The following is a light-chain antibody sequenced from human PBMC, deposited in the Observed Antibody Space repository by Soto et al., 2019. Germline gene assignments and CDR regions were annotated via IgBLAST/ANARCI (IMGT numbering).Light chain of an antibody. Sequence: QSVLTQPASVSGSPGQSITISCTGSSSDIGAYNYVSWFQQYPGKAPKLIISEASNRPSGVSNRFSGSKSGTAASLTISGLQTEDGADYFCFSFTTDWTHVFGTGTKVTVL. J-gene: IGLJ1*01. V-gene: IGLV2-14*01. CDR1: SSDIGAYNY. CDR3: FSFTTDWTHV. CDR2: EAS.